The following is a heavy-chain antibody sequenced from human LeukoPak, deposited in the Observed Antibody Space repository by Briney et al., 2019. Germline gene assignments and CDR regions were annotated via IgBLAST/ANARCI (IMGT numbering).Heavy chain of an antibody. V-gene: IGHV3-21*01. J-gene: IGHJ4*02. CDR2: INTVASYI. Sequence: PGGSLRLSCAASGFIFTSYSFNWVRQAPGKGLEWVSSINTVASYIYYADSVKGRFTISRDDADNSLYLQMNSLRAEDTAVYFCVRLRRNSDRSGFYYYYDNWGQGTLVTVSS. D-gene: IGHD3-22*01. CDR3: VRLRRNSDRSGFYYYYDN. CDR1: GFIFTSYS.